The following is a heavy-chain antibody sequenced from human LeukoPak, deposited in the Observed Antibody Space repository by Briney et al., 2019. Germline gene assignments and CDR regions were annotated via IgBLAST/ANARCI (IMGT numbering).Heavy chain of an antibody. V-gene: IGHV4-59*01. J-gene: IGHJ4*02. CDR2: IYYSGST. D-gene: IGHD3-22*01. Sequence: SETLSLTCTVSGGSISSYYWSWIRQPPGKGLEWIGYIYYSGSTNYNPSLKSRVTISVDTSKNQFSLKLSSVTAADTAVYYCAKGYYYNSSGYWAPIDYWGQGTLVTVSS. CDR3: AKGYYYNSSGYWAPIDY. CDR1: GGSISSYY.